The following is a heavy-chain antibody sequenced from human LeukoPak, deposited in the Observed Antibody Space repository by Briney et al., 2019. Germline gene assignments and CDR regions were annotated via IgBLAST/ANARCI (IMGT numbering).Heavy chain of an antibody. CDR1: GYTFTSYA. J-gene: IGHJ3*02. CDR2: SNAGNGNT. V-gene: IGHV1-3*02. CDR3: ARGGGGAYCTNGVCYGEDAFDI. Sequence: ASVKVSCKASGYTFTSYAMHWVRQAPGQRLEWMGWSNAGNGNTKYSQEFQGRVTITRDTSASTAYMELSSLRSEDMAVYYCARGGGGAYCTNGVCYGEDAFDIWGQGTMVTVSS. D-gene: IGHD2-8*01.